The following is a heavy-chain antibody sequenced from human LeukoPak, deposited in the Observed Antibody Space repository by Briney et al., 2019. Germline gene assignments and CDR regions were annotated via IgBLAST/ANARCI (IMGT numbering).Heavy chain of an antibody. V-gene: IGHV3-7*04. Sequence: GGSLRLSCAASGFTFSNNWMSWVRQAPGKGLEWVASIKQDGSDKYYVDSVEGRFIIPRDNAKNSLYLQMNSLRGEDTAVYYCARAYSWGQGTVVTVSS. CDR3: ARAYS. J-gene: IGHJ5*02. CDR2: IKQDGSDK. CDR1: GFTFSNNW. D-gene: IGHD3-10*01.